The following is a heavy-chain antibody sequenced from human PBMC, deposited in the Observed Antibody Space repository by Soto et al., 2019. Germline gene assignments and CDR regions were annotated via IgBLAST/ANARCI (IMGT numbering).Heavy chain of an antibody. CDR1: GFTFSSYA. CDR3: ARGSIGDYYFDY. Sequence: ESGGGVVQPGRSLRLSCAASGFTFSSYAMHWVRQAPGKGLEWVAVISYDGSNKYYADSVKGRFTISRDNSKNTLYLQMNSLRAEDTAVYYCARGSIGDYYFDYWGQGTLVTVSS. V-gene: IGHV3-30-3*01. CDR2: ISYDGSNK. D-gene: IGHD3-10*01. J-gene: IGHJ4*02.